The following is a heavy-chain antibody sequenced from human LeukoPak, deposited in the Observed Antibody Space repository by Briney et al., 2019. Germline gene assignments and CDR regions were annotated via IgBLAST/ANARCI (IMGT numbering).Heavy chain of an antibody. CDR1: DDSFSSHY. CDR3: ARDLVTVTKGFDI. D-gene: IGHD4-17*01. Sequence: SQTLSLTHAVSDDSFSSHYWTWIRQHPGKGLECLGYISYIGSTNYNPSLKSRVTISIDTSKNQFSLKLSSVTAADTAVYYCARDLVTVTKGFDIWGQGTMVSVSS. V-gene: IGHV4-59*11. J-gene: IGHJ3*02. CDR2: ISYIGST.